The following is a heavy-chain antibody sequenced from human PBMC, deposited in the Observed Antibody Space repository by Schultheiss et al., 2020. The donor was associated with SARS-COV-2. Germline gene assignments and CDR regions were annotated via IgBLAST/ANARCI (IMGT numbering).Heavy chain of an antibody. J-gene: IGHJ4*02. D-gene: IGHD1-1*01. CDR2: IRSKANSYAT. Sequence: KVSCKASGYTFTSYYMHWVRQASGKGLEWVGRIRSKANSYATAYAASVKGRFTISRDDSKSIAFLHMNSLKTEDTAVYYCTRDPNDLAYFSPSLQEGYYFDYWGQGTLVTVSS. V-gene: IGHV3-73*01. CDR3: TRDPNDLAYFSPSLQEGYYFDY. CDR1: GYTFTSYY.